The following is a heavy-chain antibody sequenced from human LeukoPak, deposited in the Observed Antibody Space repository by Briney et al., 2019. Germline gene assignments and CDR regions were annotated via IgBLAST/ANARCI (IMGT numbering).Heavy chain of an antibody. CDR3: ARNRIAAAGTPRYFQH. CDR2: INHSGST. Sequence: SETLSLTCAVYGGSFSGYYWSWIRQPPGKGLEWIGEINHSGSTNYNPSLKSRVTISVDTSKNQFSLKLSSVTAADTAVYYCARNRIAAAGTPRYFQHWGQGTLVTVSS. D-gene: IGHD6-13*01. J-gene: IGHJ1*01. CDR1: GGSFSGYY. V-gene: IGHV4-34*01.